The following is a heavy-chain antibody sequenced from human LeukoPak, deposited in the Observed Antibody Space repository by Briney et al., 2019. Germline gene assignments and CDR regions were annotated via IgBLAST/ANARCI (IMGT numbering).Heavy chain of an antibody. Sequence: SETLSLTCTVSGVSISSGSYYWRWIRQPAGKGLEWIGRIYTSGSTNYNPSLKSRVTISVDTSKNQFSLRLRSVTAADTAVYYCARVQRTEEGGYSYYYIDVWGKGTTVTVSS. J-gene: IGHJ6*03. CDR1: GVSISSGSYY. CDR2: IYTSGST. V-gene: IGHV4-61*02. CDR3: ARVQRTEEGGYSYYYIDV. D-gene: IGHD1-26*01.